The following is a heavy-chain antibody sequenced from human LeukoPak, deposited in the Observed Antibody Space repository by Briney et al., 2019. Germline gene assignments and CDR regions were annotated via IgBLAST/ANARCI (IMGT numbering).Heavy chain of an antibody. CDR1: GYTLTGYY. CDR2: INPNSGGT. J-gene: IGHJ4*02. D-gene: IGHD3-10*01. Sequence: ASVKVSCKASGYTLTGYYMHWVRQAPGQGLEWMGWINPNSGGTNYAQKFQGRVTMTRDTSISTAYMELSRLRSDDTAVYYCARTTNSDRHYYGSGSYYFPFDYWGQGTLVTVSS. V-gene: IGHV1-2*02. CDR3: ARTTNSDRHYYGSGSYYFPFDY.